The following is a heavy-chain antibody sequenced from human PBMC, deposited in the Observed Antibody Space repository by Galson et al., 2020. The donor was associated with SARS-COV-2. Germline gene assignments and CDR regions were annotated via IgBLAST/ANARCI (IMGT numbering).Heavy chain of an antibody. V-gene: IGHV3-23*01. D-gene: IGHD6-19*01. CDR2: ISGGGGST. Sequence: GGSLRLSCAASGFTFSSYAMSWVRQAPGKGLEWVSTISGGGGSTYYADSVKGRFTISRDYSKHTLYLQMDSLRAEDTAVYYCAKSHKESRWYLDSWGQGTLVTVSS. CDR1: GFTFSSYA. CDR3: AKSHKESRWYLDS. J-gene: IGHJ4*02.